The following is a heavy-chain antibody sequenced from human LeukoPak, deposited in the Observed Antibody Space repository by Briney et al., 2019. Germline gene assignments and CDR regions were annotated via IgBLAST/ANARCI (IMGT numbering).Heavy chain of an antibody. CDR1: GFSFDDSA. V-gene: IGHV3-43*02. CDR3: AKDDSTGGFDY. CDR2: ISGDGASA. D-gene: IGHD7-27*01. J-gene: IGHJ4*02. Sequence: GGSLRLSCGASGFSFDDSAMYWVRQAPGKGLEWVSLISGDGASAFYADSVKGRFTISRDNSKNSLYLQMNSLRTEDTAFYYCAKDDSTGGFDYWGQGTLVTVSS.